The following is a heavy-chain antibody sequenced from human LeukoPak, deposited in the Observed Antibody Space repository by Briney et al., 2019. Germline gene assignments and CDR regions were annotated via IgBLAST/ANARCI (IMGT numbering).Heavy chain of an antibody. CDR1: GFTFSSYS. V-gene: IGHV3-21*01. CDR3: ARTDTAMVATYYFDY. D-gene: IGHD5-18*01. J-gene: IGHJ4*02. Sequence: GGSLRLSCAASGFTFSSYSMNWVRQAPGKGLEWVSSISSSSSYIYYADSVKGRFTISRDNAKNSLYLQMNSLRAEDTAVYYCARTDTAMVATYYFDYWGQGTLVTVSS. CDR2: ISSSSSYI.